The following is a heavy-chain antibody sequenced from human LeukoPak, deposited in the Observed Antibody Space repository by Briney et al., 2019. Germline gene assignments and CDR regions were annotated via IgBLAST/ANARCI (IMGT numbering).Heavy chain of an antibody. J-gene: IGHJ6*03. Sequence: SETLSLTCTISGGSVSDYYWSWIRQSPGKGLEWIGYIYHTGSTSYSPSLKSRVTISADTSQNQFSLKLSSVTAADTAVYYCARAFSGSGSYYSEMLYYYYYMDVWGKGTTVTISS. CDR2: IYHTGST. CDR1: GGSVSDYY. CDR3: ARAFSGSGSYYSEMLYYYYYMDV. D-gene: IGHD3-10*01. V-gene: IGHV4-59*02.